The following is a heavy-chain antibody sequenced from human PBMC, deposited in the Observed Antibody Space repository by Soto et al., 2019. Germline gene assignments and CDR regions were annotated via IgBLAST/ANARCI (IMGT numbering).Heavy chain of an antibody. CDR2: IYHSGRT. V-gene: IGHV4-39*01. CDR1: GAPSIVGVYY. CDR3: AKSMTEASAEYSQY. D-gene: IGHD3-22*01. J-gene: IGHJ1*01. Sequence: PSETLSPPSLAPGAPSIVGVYYGGWTRHPPGKGLEWIGSIYHSGRTYYNPSLKSRVTISVDTSKNQLSLKLSSVTATDTAVYYCAKSMTEASAEYSQYWGQGTLVTVSS.